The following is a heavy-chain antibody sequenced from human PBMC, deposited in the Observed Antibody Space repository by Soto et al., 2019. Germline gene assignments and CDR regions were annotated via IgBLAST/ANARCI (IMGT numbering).Heavy chain of an antibody. CDR3: AKANDFDI. CDR1: GFTFSSYD. CDR2: ISYDGSNK. J-gene: IGHJ3*02. V-gene: IGHV3-30*18. Sequence: GGSLRLSCAASGFTFSSYDMHWVRQAPGKGLEWVAVISYDGSNKYYADSVKGRFTISRDNSKNTLYLQMNSLRAEDTAVYYCAKANDFDIWGQGTMVTVS.